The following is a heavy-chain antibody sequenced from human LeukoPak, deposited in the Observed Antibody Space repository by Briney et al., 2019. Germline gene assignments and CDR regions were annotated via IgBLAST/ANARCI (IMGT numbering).Heavy chain of an antibody. Sequence: PGGSLRLSCAASGFTFSSYAMSWVRQAPGKGLEWVSAISGSGGSTYYADSAKGRFTISRDNSKNTLYLQMNSLRAEDTAVYYCATTLNYYGSGSQFDRFDYGGQGTLVTVSS. D-gene: IGHD3-10*01. CDR1: GFTFSSYA. V-gene: IGHV3-23*01. CDR3: ATTLNYYGSGSQFDRFDY. CDR2: ISGSGGST. J-gene: IGHJ4*02.